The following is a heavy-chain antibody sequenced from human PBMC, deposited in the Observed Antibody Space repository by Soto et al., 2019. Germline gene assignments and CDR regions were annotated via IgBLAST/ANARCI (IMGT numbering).Heavy chain of an antibody. Sequence: SQTLSLTCAVSGDSVSSSSAAWNWIRQSPSRGLEWLGRTYYRSKWYNDYAVSVKSRITINPDTSKNQFSLQLNSVTPEDTAVYYCARDPRYSYGPTYYYYYGMDVWGQGTTVTVSS. CDR1: GDSVSSSSAA. CDR2: TYYRSKWYN. CDR3: ARDPRYSYGPTYYYYYGMDV. V-gene: IGHV6-1*01. D-gene: IGHD5-18*01. J-gene: IGHJ6*02.